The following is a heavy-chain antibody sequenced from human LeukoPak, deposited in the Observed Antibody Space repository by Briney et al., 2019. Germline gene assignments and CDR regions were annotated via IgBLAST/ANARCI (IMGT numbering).Heavy chain of an antibody. Sequence: ASVKVSCKASGYTFTNYDINWVRQATGQGLEWMGWMNPNSGNTGYAQKFQGRVTMTRNTSISTAYMELSSLRSEDTAVYYCARDLGGITGTAYYYYGMDVWGQGTTVTVSS. CDR2: MNPNSGNT. CDR3: ARDLGGITGTAYYYYGMDV. D-gene: IGHD1-20*01. J-gene: IGHJ6*02. V-gene: IGHV1-8*01. CDR1: GYTFTNYD.